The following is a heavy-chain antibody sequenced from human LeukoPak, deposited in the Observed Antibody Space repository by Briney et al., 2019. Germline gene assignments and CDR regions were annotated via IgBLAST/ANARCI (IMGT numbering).Heavy chain of an antibody. CDR1: GFIFSSYG. Sequence: GGSLRLSCAASGFIFSSYGMNWVRQAPGKGLEWVSYISGTGTTIYYADSVKGRFTISRDNAKNSLYLQMNSLRAEDTAVYYCASSDSSGWSQAFDIWGQGTMVTVSS. CDR2: ISGTGTTI. J-gene: IGHJ3*02. V-gene: IGHV3-48*04. CDR3: ASSDSSGWSQAFDI. D-gene: IGHD6-19*01.